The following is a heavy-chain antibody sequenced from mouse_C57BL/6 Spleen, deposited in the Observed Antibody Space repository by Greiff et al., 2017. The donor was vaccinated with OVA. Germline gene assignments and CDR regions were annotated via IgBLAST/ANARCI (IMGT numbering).Heavy chain of an antibody. CDR2: IYPGDGDT. CDR3: ARSSYCNYVGYAMDY. Sequence: QVQLQQSGAELVKPGASVKISCKASGYAFSSYWMNWVKQRPGKGLEWIGQIYPGDGDTNYNGKFKGKATLTADKSSSTAYMQPSSLTSEDSAVYFGARSSYCNYVGYAMDYWGQGTSVTVSS. CDR1: GYAFSSYW. J-gene: IGHJ4*01. D-gene: IGHD2-1*01. V-gene: IGHV1-80*01.